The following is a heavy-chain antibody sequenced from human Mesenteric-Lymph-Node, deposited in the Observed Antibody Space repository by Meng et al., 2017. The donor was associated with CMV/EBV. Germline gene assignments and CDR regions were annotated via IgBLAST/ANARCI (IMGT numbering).Heavy chain of an antibody. Sequence: LSCAASGFTFSSYAMSWVRQAPGKGLEWVSVIYSGGSSTYYADSVKGRFTISRDNSKNTLYLQMNSLRAEDTAVYYCAKGDEQLDYWGQGTLVTVSS. J-gene: IGHJ4*02. CDR1: GFTFSSYA. V-gene: IGHV3-23*03. CDR3: AKGDEQLDY. CDR2: IYSGGSST. D-gene: IGHD6-6*01.